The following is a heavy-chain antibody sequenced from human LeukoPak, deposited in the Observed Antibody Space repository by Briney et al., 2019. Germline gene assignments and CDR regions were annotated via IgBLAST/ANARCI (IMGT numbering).Heavy chain of an antibody. Sequence: ASVKVSCKASGYTFTGYYMHWVRQAPGQGLEWMGWINPNSGGTKYAQKFQGRVTMTRDTSISTAYMELSRLRSDDTAVYYCARERDYYDSSGFSDYWGQGTLVTVSS. J-gene: IGHJ4*02. CDR1: GYTFTGYY. D-gene: IGHD3-22*01. V-gene: IGHV1-2*02. CDR3: ARERDYYDSSGFSDY. CDR2: INPNSGGT.